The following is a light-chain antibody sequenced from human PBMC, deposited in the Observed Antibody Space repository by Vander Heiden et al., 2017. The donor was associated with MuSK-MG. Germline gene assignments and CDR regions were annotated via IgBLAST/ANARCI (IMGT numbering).Light chain of an antibody. Sequence: QLMLTPSPSASASLGAPVKLPCTLSSGNIREGIEWHRQQPEKGPRYLMMLNSDGSRRKGDGVPDRFSGSSSGASRDLTISSLQYEAEDDYYCHTWGTGTVVFGGGTKLTVL. CDR2: LNSDGSR. CDR3: HTWGTGTVV. V-gene: IGLV4-69*01. J-gene: IGLJ2*01. CDR1: SGNIREG.